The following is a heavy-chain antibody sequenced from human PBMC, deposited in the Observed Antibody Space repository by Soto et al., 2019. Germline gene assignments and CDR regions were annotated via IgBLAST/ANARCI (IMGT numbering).Heavy chain of an antibody. D-gene: IGHD6-13*01. J-gene: IGHJ6*02. CDR1: GFTFSSYG. CDR2: IWYDGSNK. V-gene: IGHV3-33*01. Sequence: HPGGSLRLSCAASGFTFSSYGMHWVRQAPGKGLEWVAVIWYDGSNKYYADSVKGRFTISRDNSKNTLYLQMNSLRAEDTAVYYCARDRRLGSSSWYHYYYYYGVDVWGQGTTVTVSS. CDR3: ARDRRLGSSSWYHYYYYYGVDV.